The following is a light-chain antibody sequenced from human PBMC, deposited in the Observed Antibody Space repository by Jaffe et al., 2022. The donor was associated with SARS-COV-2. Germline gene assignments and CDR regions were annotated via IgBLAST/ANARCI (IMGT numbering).Light chain of an antibody. CDR1: QSLLRSDGKTS. CDR3: MQSLELPRT. J-gene: IGKJ1*01. Sequence: DIVVTQTPLSLSVTPGQPASMSCKSSQSLLRSDGKTSLCWYLQRSGHPPQPLIYGASNRFSGVPDRFSGSGSGTDFELKISRVEAEDVGIYYCMQSLELPRTFGQGTKVEMK. V-gene: IGKV2D-29*01. CDR2: GAS.